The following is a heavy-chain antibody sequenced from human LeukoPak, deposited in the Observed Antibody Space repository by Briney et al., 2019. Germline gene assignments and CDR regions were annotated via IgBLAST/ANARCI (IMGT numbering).Heavy chain of an antibody. CDR1: GYSITSGYY. V-gene: IGHV4-38-2*02. CDR2: IYHSGST. Sequence: SETLSLTCTVSGYSITSGYYWGWIRQPPGKGLEWIGTIYHSGSTYYNPSLKSRVTISVDTSENQFSLKLSSVTAADTAVYYCARGLKYYMDVWGKGTTVTVSS. CDR3: ARGLKYYMDV. J-gene: IGHJ6*03.